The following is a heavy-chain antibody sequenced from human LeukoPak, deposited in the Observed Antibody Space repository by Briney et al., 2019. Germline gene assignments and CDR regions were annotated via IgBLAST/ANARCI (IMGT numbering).Heavy chain of an antibody. CDR1: GGSISSYY. J-gene: IGHJ4*02. D-gene: IGHD4-11*01. CDR2: IYYSGST. CDR3: ARGGPTVTSYSSWDS. Sequence: SETLSLTCTVSGGSISSYYWTWIRQPPGKELEWIGHIYYSGSTNYNPSLQSRITMSVDTSKNQFSLKLDSVTTADTAVYYCARGGPTVTSYSSWDSWGQGTLVTVSS. V-gene: IGHV4-59*01.